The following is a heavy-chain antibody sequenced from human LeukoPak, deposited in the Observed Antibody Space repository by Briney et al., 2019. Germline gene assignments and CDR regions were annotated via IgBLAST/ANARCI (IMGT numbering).Heavy chain of an antibody. CDR2: ISGSGGST. J-gene: IGHJ6*03. Sequence: GGSLRPSCAASGFTFSSYAMSWVRQAPGKGLEWVSAISGSGGSTYYADSVKGRFTISRDNSKNTLYLQTNSLRAEDTAVYYCAKNGEPHYYMDVLGKGTMVTVSS. CDR1: GFTFSSYA. D-gene: IGHD1-14*01. CDR3: AKNGEPHYYMDV. V-gene: IGHV3-23*01.